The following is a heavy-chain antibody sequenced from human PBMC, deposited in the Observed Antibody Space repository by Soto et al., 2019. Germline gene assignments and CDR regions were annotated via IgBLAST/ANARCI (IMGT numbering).Heavy chain of an antibody. CDR3: ARDHLDLYGSGSYYNAQPAPTDY. Sequence: PGGSLRLSCAASGFTFSSYSMNWVRQAPGKGLEWVSSISSSSSYIYYADSVKGRFTISRDNAKNSLYLQMNSLRAEDTAVYYCARDHLDLYGSGSYYNAQPAPTDYWGQGTLVTVSS. J-gene: IGHJ4*02. CDR2: ISSSSSYI. D-gene: IGHD3-10*01. CDR1: GFTFSSYS. V-gene: IGHV3-21*01.